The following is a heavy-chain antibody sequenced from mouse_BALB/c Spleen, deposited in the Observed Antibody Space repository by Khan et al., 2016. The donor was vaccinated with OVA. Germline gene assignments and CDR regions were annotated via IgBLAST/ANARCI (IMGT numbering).Heavy chain of an antibody. D-gene: IGHD2-4*01. J-gene: IGHJ3*01. CDR1: GFSLPSYG. Sequence: VQLKESGPGLVQPSQSLSITCTVSGFSLPSYGVHWVRQSPGKGLEWLGVIWSGGSTDYTAAFISRLNLSKDNSKSQAFFKMNSLQTNDTAIYYCARNYDYDEGLAYWGQGTLVTVSA. CDR2: IWSGGST. V-gene: IGHV2-2*02. CDR3: ARNYDYDEGLAY.